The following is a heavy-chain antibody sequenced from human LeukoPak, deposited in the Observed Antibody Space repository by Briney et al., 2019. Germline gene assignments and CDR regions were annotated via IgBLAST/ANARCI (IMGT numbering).Heavy chain of an antibody. CDR3: ARDRGVVATITHYYYGMDV. CDR2: IIPILGIA. J-gene: IGHJ6*02. V-gene: IGHV1-69*04. Sequence: SVKVSCKVSGGTFSSYAISGVRQAPGQGREWMGRIIPILGIANYAQKFQGRVTITADKSTSTAYMELSSLRSEDTAVYYCARDRGVVATITHYYYGMDVWGQGTTVTVSS. CDR1: GGTFSSYA. D-gene: IGHD5-12*01.